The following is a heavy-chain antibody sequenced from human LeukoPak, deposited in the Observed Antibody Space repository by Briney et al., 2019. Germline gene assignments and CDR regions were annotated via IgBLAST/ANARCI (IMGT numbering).Heavy chain of an antibody. CDR1: GYTFTGYY. J-gene: IGHJ4*02. CDR2: INPNSGGT. CDR3: ARGVYGSGSYYGY. D-gene: IGHD3-10*01. V-gene: IGHV1-2*02. Sequence: ASVKVSCKASGYTFTGYYMHWVRQAPGQGLEWMGWINPNSGGTNYAQKFQGRVTMTRDTSISIAYMELSRLRSDDTAVYYCARGVYGSGSYYGYWGQGTLVTVSS.